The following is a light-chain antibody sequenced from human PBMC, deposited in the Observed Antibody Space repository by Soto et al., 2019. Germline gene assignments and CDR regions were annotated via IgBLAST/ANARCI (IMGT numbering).Light chain of an antibody. V-gene: IGKV1-39*01. CDR1: QSISSY. CDR3: QQSYSTPVA. Sequence: DIQMTQSPSSLSASVGDRVTITCRASQSISSYLNWYQQKPGKAPRLLIYAASNLQSGVPSRFSGSGSGTDFTLAISSLQPEDFATDYCQQSYSTPVAFGQGTKVEIK. CDR2: AAS. J-gene: IGKJ1*01.